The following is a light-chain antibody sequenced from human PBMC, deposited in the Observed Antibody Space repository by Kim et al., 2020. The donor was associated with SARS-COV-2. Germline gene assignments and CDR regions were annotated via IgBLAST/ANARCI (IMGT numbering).Light chain of an antibody. V-gene: IGLV2-14*03. CDR3: SSYTSSSIRGV. Sequence: QSMAISFTVGGRDVPTYYYVSWYQQLPGKAPKLVLYDVNKRPSGVSDRFSGSMSGNTASLTISGLQADDEADYHCSSYTSSSIRGVFGGGTQLTVL. CDR1: GRDVPTYYY. CDR2: DVN. J-gene: IGLJ3*02.